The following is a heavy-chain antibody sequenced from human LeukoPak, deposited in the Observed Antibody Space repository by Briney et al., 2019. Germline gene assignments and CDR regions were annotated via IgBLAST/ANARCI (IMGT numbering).Heavy chain of an antibody. CDR1: GFTFSSYS. J-gene: IGHJ6*03. CDR2: ISSSSSYI. CDR3: AKIISSGWYDYYYYYMDV. V-gene: IGHV3-21*04. Sequence: GGSLRLSCAASGFTFSSYSMNWVRQAPGKGLEWVSSISSSSSYIYYADSVKGRFTISRDNAKNSLYLQMNSLRAEDTAVYYCAKIISSGWYDYYYYYMDVWGKGTTVTVSS. D-gene: IGHD6-19*01.